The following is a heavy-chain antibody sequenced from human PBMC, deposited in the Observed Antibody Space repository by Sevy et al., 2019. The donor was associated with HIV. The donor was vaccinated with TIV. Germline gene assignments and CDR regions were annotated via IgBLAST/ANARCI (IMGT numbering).Heavy chain of an antibody. CDR2: IYFNGHI. D-gene: IGHD1-26*01. V-gene: IGHV4-59*08. J-gene: IGHJ4*02. CDR1: GGSITSLY. CDR3: AGENAWGRGYS. Sequence: SETLSLTCTVSGGSITSLYWNWIRQPPGKGLEWIANIYFNGHINYNPTLKSRVTLSLDTSKNQFSLRLSSVTAADTAMYYCAGENAWGRGYSWGQGTLVTVSS.